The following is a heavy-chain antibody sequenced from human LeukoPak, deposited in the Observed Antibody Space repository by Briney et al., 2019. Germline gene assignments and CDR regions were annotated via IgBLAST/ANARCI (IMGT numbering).Heavy chain of an antibody. D-gene: IGHD6-13*01. Sequence: GASVKVSCKASRYTFTAYYMHWVRQAPREVLEWMGWINPNSGDTNYAQKFRGRVTMTRDTSISTAYMELSRLRADDTALYYCARDRSTGASAGTLYWFDPWGQGTLVTVSS. J-gene: IGHJ5*02. CDR1: RYTFTAYY. V-gene: IGHV1-2*02. CDR2: INPNSGDT. CDR3: ARDRSTGASAGTLYWFDP.